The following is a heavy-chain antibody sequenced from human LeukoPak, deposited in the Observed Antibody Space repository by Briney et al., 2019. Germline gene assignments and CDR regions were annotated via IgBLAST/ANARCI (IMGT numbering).Heavy chain of an antibody. J-gene: IGHJ4*01. CDR3: AKDLGKVIAAAGTAGFDS. CDR2: MNWDGGST. V-gene: IGHV3-43*01. D-gene: IGHD6-19*01. Sequence: GGSLRLSCAASGFNFDDYTLHWVRQLPGKGLEWVSLMNWDGGSTYYADSVKGRFTISRDTSKNSLFLQMHSLKAEGTAIYYCAKDLGKVIAAAGTAGFDSWGRGTLVTVSS. CDR1: GFNFDDYT.